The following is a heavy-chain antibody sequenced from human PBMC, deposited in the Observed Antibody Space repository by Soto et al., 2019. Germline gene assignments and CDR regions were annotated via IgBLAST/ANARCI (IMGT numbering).Heavy chain of an antibody. J-gene: IGHJ4*01. CDR2: VKSKNDGGTT. D-gene: IGHD3-22*01. CDR1: GFTFSNAW. V-gene: IGHV3-15*07. Sequence: GRSLRLSCAASGFTFSNAWINWVRQAPGNGLEWVGRVKSKNDGGTTDFAAPVKGRFAISRDDSKNMVYLEMNSLQTEDTAIYYCTTDSYITSIIVRFDYWGLGTLVTVSS. CDR3: TTDSYITSIIVRFDY.